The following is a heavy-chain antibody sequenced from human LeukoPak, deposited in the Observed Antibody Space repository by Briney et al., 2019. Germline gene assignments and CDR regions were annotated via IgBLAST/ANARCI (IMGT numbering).Heavy chain of an antibody. CDR1: GGTFSSYA. D-gene: IGHD3-22*01. CDR3: AVGLYDSSGCYYPDY. V-gene: IGHV1-69*13. J-gene: IGHJ4*02. CDR2: IIPIFGTA. Sequence: GASVKVSCKASGGTFSSYAISWVRQAPGQGLEWMGGIIPIFGTANYAQKFQGRVTITADESTSTAYMELSSLRSEDTAVYYCAVGLYDSSGCYYPDYWGQGTLVTVSS.